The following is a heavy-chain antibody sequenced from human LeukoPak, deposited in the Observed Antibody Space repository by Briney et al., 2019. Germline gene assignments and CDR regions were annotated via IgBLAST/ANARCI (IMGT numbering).Heavy chain of an antibody. CDR2: IYTSGST. CDR3: ARAYYDSSGYSFEPGDYYYYYMDV. CDR1: GGSISSGSYY. Sequence: PSETLSLTCTVSGGSISSGSYYWSWIRQPAGKGLEWIGRIYTSGSTNSNPSLKSRVTISVDTSKNQFSLKLSSVTAADTAVYYCARAYYDSSGYSFEPGDYYYYYMDVWGKGTTVTVSS. V-gene: IGHV4-61*02. J-gene: IGHJ6*03. D-gene: IGHD3-22*01.